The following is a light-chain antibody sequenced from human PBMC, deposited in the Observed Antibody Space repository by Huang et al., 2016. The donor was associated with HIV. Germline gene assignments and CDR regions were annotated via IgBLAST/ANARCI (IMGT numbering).Light chain of an antibody. V-gene: IGKV3-15*01. J-gene: IGKJ3*01. CDR1: QNVSPN. CDR2: RAS. CDR3: QRYDSTPTT. Sequence: EIIMTQPPATLSLSPGDRAALSCRASQNVSPNSAWYQQKPGQAPRLLIFRASNRATGIPARFSGSGSGTEFTLTSSSLQSEDFAVYYCQRYDSTPTTFGPGTKVDIK.